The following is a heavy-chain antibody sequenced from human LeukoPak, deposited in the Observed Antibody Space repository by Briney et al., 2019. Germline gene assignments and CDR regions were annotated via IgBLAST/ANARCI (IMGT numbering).Heavy chain of an antibody. J-gene: IGHJ2*01. V-gene: IGHV4-59*01. D-gene: IGHD1-26*01. CDR3: ARVGPWCFYL. Sequence: PSETLSLTCSVSGGSISTYYWSWIRQPPGKGLVWIGYVDYSGSTNYNPSLKSRVTISVDTSKNQFSLKLTSVTAADTAVYYCARVGPWCFYLWGRGTLVTVSS. CDR2: VDYSGST. CDR1: GGSISTYY.